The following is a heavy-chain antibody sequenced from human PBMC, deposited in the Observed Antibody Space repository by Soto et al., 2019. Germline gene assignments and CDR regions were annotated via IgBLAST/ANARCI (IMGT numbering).Heavy chain of an antibody. CDR1: GFTFSSYS. V-gene: IGHV3-48*02. J-gene: IGHJ5*02. CDR2: ISSSSSTI. D-gene: IGHD4-17*01. CDR3: ARDQNDYGDYDNWFDP. Sequence: GGSLRLSCVASGFTFSSYSMNWVRQAPGKGLEWVSYISSSSSTIYYADSVKGRFTISRDNAKNSLYLQMNSLRDEDTAVYYCARDQNDYGDYDNWFDPWGQGTLVTVSS.